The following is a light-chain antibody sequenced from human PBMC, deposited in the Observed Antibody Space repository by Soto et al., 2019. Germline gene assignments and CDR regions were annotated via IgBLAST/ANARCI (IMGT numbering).Light chain of an antibody. CDR2: EVS. V-gene: IGLV2-14*01. CDR3: SSYTSSSTPYV. CDR1: SSDVGGYNY. Sequence: QSALTQPASVSGSPGQSITISCTGTSSDVGGYNYVSWYQQHPGKAPKLMIYEVSNRPSGVSNRFSGSKSGNTASLTIYGLQAEDKADYYCSSYTSSSTPYVFGTGTKLTVL. J-gene: IGLJ1*01.